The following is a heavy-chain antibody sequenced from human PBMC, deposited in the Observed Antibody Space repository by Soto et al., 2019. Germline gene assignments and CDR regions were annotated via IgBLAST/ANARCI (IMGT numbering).Heavy chain of an antibody. CDR1: GGSISSGGYS. CDR2: IYHSGST. Sequence: SETLSLTCAVSGGSISSGGYSWSWIRQPPGKGLEWIGYIYHSGSTYYNPSLKSRVTISVDRSKNQFSLKLSSVTAADTAVYYCARVSHDILTGYWYYFDYWGQGTLVTVSS. CDR3: ARVSHDILTGYWYYFDY. J-gene: IGHJ4*02. V-gene: IGHV4-30-2*01. D-gene: IGHD3-9*01.